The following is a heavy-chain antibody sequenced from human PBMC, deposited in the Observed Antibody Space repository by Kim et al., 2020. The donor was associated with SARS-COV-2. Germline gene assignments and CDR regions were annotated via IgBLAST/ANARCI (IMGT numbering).Heavy chain of an antibody. V-gene: IGHV3-53*04. D-gene: IGHD6-13*01. CDR3: ARVRYSSNWHLDY. Sequence: YADSVKGRFTISRHNSKNTLYLQMNSLRAEDTAVYYCARVRYSSNWHLDYWGQGTLVTVSS. J-gene: IGHJ4*02.